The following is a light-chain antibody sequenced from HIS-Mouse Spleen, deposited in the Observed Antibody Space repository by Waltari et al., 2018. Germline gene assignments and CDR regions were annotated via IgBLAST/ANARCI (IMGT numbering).Light chain of an antibody. CDR2: SNN. V-gene: IGLV1-44*01. CDR1: TSNIGSTT. Sequence: QSVLTQPPSASGTPGQRFTISCSGSTSNIGSTTVNWYQQLPGTAPKLLICSNNQRPSGVPDRFSGSKSGTSASLAISGLQSEDEADYYCAAWDDSLNGWVFGGGTKLTVL. J-gene: IGLJ3*02. CDR3: AAWDDSLNGWV.